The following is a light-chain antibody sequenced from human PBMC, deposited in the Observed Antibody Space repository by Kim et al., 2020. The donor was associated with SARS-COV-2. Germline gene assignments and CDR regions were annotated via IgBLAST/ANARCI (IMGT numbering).Light chain of an antibody. CDR2: DAT. V-gene: IGKV3-15*01. J-gene: IGKJ1*01. Sequence: EIVMTQSPVTLSVSPGERATLSCRANQSVSSNLAWYQKKPGQAPRLLIFDATTTATGIPARFSGSGSGTEFSLTISSLQNEDSAVYYCQQYNNWPWTFGQGTKVDIK. CDR3: QQYNNWPWT. CDR1: QSVSSN.